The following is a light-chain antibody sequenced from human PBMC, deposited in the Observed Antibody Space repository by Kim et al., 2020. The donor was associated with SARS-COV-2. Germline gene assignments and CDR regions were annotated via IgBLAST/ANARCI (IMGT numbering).Light chain of an antibody. V-gene: IGLV3-25*03. Sequence: PGQTAMITCSGDALPKQYAYWYQQKPGQAPVLVIYKDSERPSGIPERFSGSSSGTTVTLTISGVQAEDEADYYCQSADSSGTYLWVFGGGTQLTVL. CDR2: KDS. J-gene: IGLJ3*02. CDR3: QSADSSGTYLWV. CDR1: ALPKQY.